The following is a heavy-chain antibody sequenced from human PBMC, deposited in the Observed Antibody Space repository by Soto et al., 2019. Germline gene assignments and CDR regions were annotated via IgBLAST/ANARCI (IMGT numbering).Heavy chain of an antibody. CDR3: ARDLESIAARPDYYYGMDV. Sequence: GGSLRLSCAASGFTFSSYSMNWVRQAPGKGLEWVSSISSNSSYIYYADSVKGRFTISRDNAKNSLYLQMNSLRAEDTAVYYCARDLESIAARPDYYYGMDVWGQGTTVTVSS. CDR1: GFTFSSYS. D-gene: IGHD6-6*01. CDR2: ISSNSSYI. J-gene: IGHJ6*02. V-gene: IGHV3-21*01.